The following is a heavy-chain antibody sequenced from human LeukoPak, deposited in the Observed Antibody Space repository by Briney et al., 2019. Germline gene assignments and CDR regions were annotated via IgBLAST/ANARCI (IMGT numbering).Heavy chain of an antibody. CDR3: TRVVAHDAFDI. V-gene: IGHV3-73*01. J-gene: IGHJ3*02. CDR1: GFTFSGSA. Sequence: GGSLRLSCAASGFTFSGSAMHWVRQASGKGLEWVGRIRSKANSYATAYAASVKGRFTISRDDSKNTAYLQMNSLKTEDTAAYYCTRVVAHDAFDIWGQGTMVTVSS. CDR2: IRSKANSYAT. D-gene: IGHD2-15*01.